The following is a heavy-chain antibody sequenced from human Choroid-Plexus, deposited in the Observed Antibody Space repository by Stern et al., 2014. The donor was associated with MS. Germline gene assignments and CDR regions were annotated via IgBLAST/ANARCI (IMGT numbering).Heavy chain of an antibody. J-gene: IGHJ4*02. Sequence: VQLVESEGGVAQPGRPLILSCAASGFTFSNFGMHWVRQAPGKGLEWVALISYDGSDKYYADSVKGRFTIFRDNSKNTLYMHMNSLRAEDTAVYYCAKDRQWSTYFFDYWGQGSRVTVSS. CDR1: GFTFSNFG. V-gene: IGHV3-30*18. CDR3: AKDRQWSTYFFDY. D-gene: IGHD2-15*01. CDR2: ISYDGSDK.